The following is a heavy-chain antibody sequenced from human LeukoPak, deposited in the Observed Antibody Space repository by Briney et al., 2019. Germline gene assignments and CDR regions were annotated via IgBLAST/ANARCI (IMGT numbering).Heavy chain of an antibody. Sequence: GASVKVSCKASGGTFSSYAISWVRQAPGQGLEWMGRIIPIFGTANYAQKLQGRVTITTDESTSTAYMELSSLRSEDTAVYYCARDPLDCSGGRCSDYWGQGTLVTVSS. D-gene: IGHD2-15*01. CDR2: IIPIFGTA. J-gene: IGHJ4*02. V-gene: IGHV1-69*05. CDR1: GGTFSSYA. CDR3: ARDPLDCSGGRCSDY.